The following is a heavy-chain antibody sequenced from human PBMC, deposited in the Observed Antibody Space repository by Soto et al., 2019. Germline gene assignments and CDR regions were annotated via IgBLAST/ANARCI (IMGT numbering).Heavy chain of an antibody. CDR1: GGTFSSYA. V-gene: IGHV1-69*13. J-gene: IGHJ6*02. Sequence: GASVKVSCKASGGTFSSYAISWVRQAPGQGLEWMGGIIPIFGTANYAQKFQGRVTITADESTSTAYMELSSLRSEDTAVYYCASEAYRGGIHPYYGMDVWGQGTTVTVS. CDR2: IIPIFGTA. CDR3: ASEAYRGGIHPYYGMDV. D-gene: IGHD1-26*01.